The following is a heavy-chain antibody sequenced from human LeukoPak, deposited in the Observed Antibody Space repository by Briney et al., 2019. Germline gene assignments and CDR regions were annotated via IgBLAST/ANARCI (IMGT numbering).Heavy chain of an antibody. V-gene: IGHV1-24*01. CDR3: ATVRYFDRGDAFDI. D-gene: IGHD3-9*01. CDR1: GYTLTELS. Sequence: ASVKVSCKVSGYTLTELSMHWVRQAPGKGLEWMGGFDPEDGETIYAQKFQGRVTMTEDTSTDTAYMELSSLRSEDTAVYYCATVRYFDRGDAFDIWGQGTMVTVSS. J-gene: IGHJ3*02. CDR2: FDPEDGET.